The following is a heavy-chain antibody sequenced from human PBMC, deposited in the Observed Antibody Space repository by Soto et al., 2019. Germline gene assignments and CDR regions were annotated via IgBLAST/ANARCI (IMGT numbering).Heavy chain of an antibody. CDR2: ISGSGGST. Sequence: GSLILSCAASGFTFSSYAMSWVRQAPGKGLEWVSAISGSGGSTYYADSVKGRFTISRDTSKNTLNLQMNSLRAEATAVYYCAILAMYYYDNSGYYFDYWGQGALVTVSS. CDR3: AILAMYYYDNSGYYFDY. J-gene: IGHJ4*02. D-gene: IGHD3-22*01. V-gene: IGHV3-23*01. CDR1: GFTFSSYA.